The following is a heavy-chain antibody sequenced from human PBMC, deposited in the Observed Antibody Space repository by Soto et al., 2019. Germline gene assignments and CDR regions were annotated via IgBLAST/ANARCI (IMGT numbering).Heavy chain of an antibody. V-gene: IGHV4-59*01. Sequence: PSKTLSLTCTVSVGSISSYYWSWIRQPPGEGLEWIGYIYYSGSTNYNPSLKSRVTISVDTSKNQFSLKLSSVTAADTAVYYCARASSDYYDSSGPNYFDYWGQGTLVTVSS. D-gene: IGHD3-22*01. J-gene: IGHJ4*02. CDR3: ARASSDYYDSSGPNYFDY. CDR1: VGSISSYY. CDR2: IYYSGST.